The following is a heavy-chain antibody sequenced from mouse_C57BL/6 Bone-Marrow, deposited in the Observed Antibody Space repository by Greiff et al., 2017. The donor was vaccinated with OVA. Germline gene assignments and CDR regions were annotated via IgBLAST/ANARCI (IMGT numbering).Heavy chain of an antibody. D-gene: IGHD2-3*01. CDR3: ARHDGYYVDY. CDR2: ISNGGGST. J-gene: IGHJ2*01. CDR1: GFTFSDYY. Sequence: EVQGVESGGGLVQPGGSLKLSCAASGFTFSDYYMYWVRQTPEKRLEWVAYISNGGGSTYYPDTVKGRFTISRDNAKNTLYLQMSRLKSEDTAMYYFARHDGYYVDYWGQGTTLTVSS. V-gene: IGHV5-12*01.